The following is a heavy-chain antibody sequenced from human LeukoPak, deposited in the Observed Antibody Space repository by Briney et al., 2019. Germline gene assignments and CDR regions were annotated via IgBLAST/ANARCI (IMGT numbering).Heavy chain of an antibody. CDR3: ASSRRKLVVRGGALDY. V-gene: IGHV3-48*03. CDR2: ISSGGSTI. CDR1: GFTFSSYE. D-gene: IGHD3-10*01. Sequence: GGSLRLSCAASGFTFSSYEMNWVRQAPGKGPEWVSYISSGGSTIYYADSVKGRFTISRDNAKNSLYLQMNSLRAEDTAVCYCASSRRKLVVRGGALDYWGQGTLVTVSS. J-gene: IGHJ4*02.